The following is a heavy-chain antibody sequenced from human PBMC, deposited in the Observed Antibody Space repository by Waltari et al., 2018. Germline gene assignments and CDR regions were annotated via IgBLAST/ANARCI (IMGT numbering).Heavy chain of an antibody. D-gene: IGHD2-15*01. V-gene: IGHV3-30*18. CDR1: CFPVSSHG. Sequence: QVQTVEPGGGVVQPGRSLSLSCGASCFPVSSHGMHWVRQAPGKGLEWLAVISYDGSNKYYADSVKGRFTISRDNSKNTLFLQVNSLRVEDTALYYCAKLSGASDAFEIWGQGTTVTVSS. CDR3: AKLSGASDAFEI. CDR2: ISYDGSNK. J-gene: IGHJ3*02.